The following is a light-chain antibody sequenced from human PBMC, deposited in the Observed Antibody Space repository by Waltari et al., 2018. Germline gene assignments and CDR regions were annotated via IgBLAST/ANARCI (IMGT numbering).Light chain of an antibody. CDR3: SSCTSTTNHLL. V-gene: IGLV2-14*01. Sequence: QSALTQPASVSGSPGQSITISCTGTNSDVGDYNCVSWYQQHPGNVPTLLIYEVSNRPSGVSNRFSASKSGHTASLTISGLQAEDEADYYCSSCTSTTNHLLFGGGTKLTVL. J-gene: IGLJ3*02. CDR2: EVS. CDR1: NSDVGDYNC.